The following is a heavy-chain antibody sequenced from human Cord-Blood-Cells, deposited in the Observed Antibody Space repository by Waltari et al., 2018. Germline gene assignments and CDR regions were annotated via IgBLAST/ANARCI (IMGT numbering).Heavy chain of an antibody. CDR2: INHSGST. V-gene: IGHV4-34*01. Sequence: QVQLQQWGAGLLTPSETLSLTCAVYGGSFSGYYWSWIRQPPGKGLEWIGEINHSGSTNYNPSLKSRVTISVDTSKNQFSLKLSSVTAADTAVYYCARARGRDFDYWGQGTLVTVSS. J-gene: IGHJ4*02. CDR3: ARARGRDFDY. CDR1: GGSFSGYY. D-gene: IGHD2-15*01.